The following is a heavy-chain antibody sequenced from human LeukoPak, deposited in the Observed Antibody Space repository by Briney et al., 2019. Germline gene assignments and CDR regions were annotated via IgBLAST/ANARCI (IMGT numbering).Heavy chain of an antibody. D-gene: IGHD2-15*01. V-gene: IGHV4-39*01. Sequence: PSETLSLTCTVSGGSISSYYWSWIRQPPGKGLEWIGSIYYSGSTYYNPSLKSRVTISVDTSKNQFSLKLSSVTAADTAVYYCARQAGYCSGGSCFPNFDYWGQGTLVTVSS. J-gene: IGHJ4*02. CDR3: ARQAGYCSGGSCFPNFDY. CDR1: GGSISSYY. CDR2: IYYSGST.